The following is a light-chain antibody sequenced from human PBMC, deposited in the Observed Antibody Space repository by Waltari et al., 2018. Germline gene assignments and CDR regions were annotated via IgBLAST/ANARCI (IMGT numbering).Light chain of an antibody. CDR1: QSVSRA. V-gene: IGKV3-20*01. J-gene: IGKJ1*01. Sequence: SCRASQSVSRALVWYQQKPGQAPRLLIYDASRRAPGIPDRFSGSGSGTDFCLTISRLEPEDFAVYYCQKYERLPATFGQGTKVEIK. CDR3: QKYERLPAT. CDR2: DAS.